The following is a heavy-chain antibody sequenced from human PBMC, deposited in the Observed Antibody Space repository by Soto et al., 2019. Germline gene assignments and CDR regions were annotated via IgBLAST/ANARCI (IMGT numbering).Heavy chain of an antibody. V-gene: IGHV4-31*03. J-gene: IGHJ3*02. CDR2: IYYSGST. CDR3: ARDLKSDPIDQDAFDI. CDR1: GGSISSGGYY. Sequence: SETLSLTCTVSGGSISSGGYYWSWIRQHPGKGLEWIGYIYYSGSTYYNPSLKSRVTISVDTSKNQFSLKLSSVTAADTAVYYCARDLKSDPIDQDAFDIWGQGTMVTVPS. D-gene: IGHD2-21*02.